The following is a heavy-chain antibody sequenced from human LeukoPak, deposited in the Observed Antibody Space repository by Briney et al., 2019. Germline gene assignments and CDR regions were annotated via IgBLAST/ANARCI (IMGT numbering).Heavy chain of an antibody. CDR2: IHHSGGT. D-gene: IGHD6-13*01. CDR1: GYSISSGYY. CDR3: ARVAAGIGFFQH. J-gene: IGHJ1*01. V-gene: IGHV4-38-2*02. Sequence: SETLSLTCIVSGYSISSGYYWGWIRQPPGKGLEWIGNIHHSGGTYYNPSLKSRITLSVDTSKNQLSLKLSSVTAADTAVYYCARVAAGIGFFQHWGQGTLVTVSS.